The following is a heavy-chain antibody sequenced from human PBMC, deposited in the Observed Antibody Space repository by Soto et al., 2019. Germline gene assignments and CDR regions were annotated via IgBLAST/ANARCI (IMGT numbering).Heavy chain of an antibody. CDR2: IYYSGST. CDR3: ARDRVVPAARVYYGMDV. V-gene: IGHV4-59*13. D-gene: IGHD2-2*01. CDR1: GGSISSYY. J-gene: IGHJ6*02. Sequence: QVQLQESGPGLVKPSETLSLTCTVSGGSISSYYWSWIRQPPGKGLEWIGYIYYSGSTNYNPSLKSRVTISVDTSKNQCSLKLSSVTAADTAVYYCARDRVVPAARVYYGMDVWGQETTVTVSS.